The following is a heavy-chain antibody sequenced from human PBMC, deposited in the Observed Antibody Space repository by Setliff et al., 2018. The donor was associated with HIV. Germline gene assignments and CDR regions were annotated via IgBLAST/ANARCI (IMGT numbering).Heavy chain of an antibody. V-gene: IGHV4-59*12. J-gene: IGHJ4*02. CDR2: ISYSGST. CDR1: GGSISSYY. CDR3: ATGITVAPDY. D-gene: IGHD6-19*01. Sequence: SETLSLTCTVSGGSISSYYWSWIRQPPGKGLEWIGDISYSGSTNYNPSLKSRVTISVDTSKNQFSLKLTSVTAADTAVYYCATGITVAPDYWGQGSLVTVSS.